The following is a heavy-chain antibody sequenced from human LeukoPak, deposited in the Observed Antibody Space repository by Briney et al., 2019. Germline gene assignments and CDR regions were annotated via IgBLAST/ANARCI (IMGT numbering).Heavy chain of an antibody. Sequence: SVKVSCKASGGTFSSYALSWVRQAPGQGLEWMGGIIPIFGTANYAQKFQGRVTITTDESTSTAYMELSSLRSEDTAVYYCARGMSEAAYCGGDCYRSIAYWGQGTLVTVSS. J-gene: IGHJ4*02. CDR3: ARGMSEAAYCGGDCYRSIAY. CDR2: IIPIFGTA. V-gene: IGHV1-69*05. D-gene: IGHD2-21*02. CDR1: GGTFSSYA.